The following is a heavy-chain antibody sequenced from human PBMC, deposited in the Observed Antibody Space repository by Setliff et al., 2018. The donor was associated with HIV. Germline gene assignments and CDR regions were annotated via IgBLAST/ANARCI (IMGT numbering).Heavy chain of an antibody. CDR2: IIPIFGTT. CDR3: ARDLNDRWLQQYWFFDL. D-gene: IGHD5-12*01. CDR1: GGSLNNYA. Sequence: SCKASGGSLNNYAISWVRQAPGQGLEWMGGIIPIFGTTTYAQKFQDRVTITTDESTTTFYMELSSLRSEDTALYFCARDLNDRWLQQYWFFDLWGRGTQVTVSS. V-gene: IGHV1-69*05. J-gene: IGHJ2*01.